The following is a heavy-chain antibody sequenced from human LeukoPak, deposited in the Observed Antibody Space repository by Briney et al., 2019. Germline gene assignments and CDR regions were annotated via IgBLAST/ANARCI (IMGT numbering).Heavy chain of an antibody. CDR1: GFTFDDYA. CDR2: ISRDGGST. Sequence: GGSLRLSCAASGFTFDDYAMHWVRQAPGKGLEWVSLISRDGGSTYYADSVKGRFTISRDNSKNSLYLQMNSLRTEDTALYYCAKDRSGYSSSLGWFDPWGQGTLVTVSS. CDR3: AKDRSGYSSSLGWFDP. V-gene: IGHV3-43*02. D-gene: IGHD6-6*01. J-gene: IGHJ5*02.